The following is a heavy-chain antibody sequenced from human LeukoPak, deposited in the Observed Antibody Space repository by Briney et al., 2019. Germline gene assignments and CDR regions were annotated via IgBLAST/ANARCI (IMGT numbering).Heavy chain of an antibody. D-gene: IGHD2-8*01. CDR1: GYTFTGYY. V-gene: IGHV1-2*02. Sequence: GASVKVTCKAFGYTFTGYYMHWVRQAPGQGLEWMGWINPNSGGTNYAQKFRGRVTMTRDTSISTAYMELSRLRSDDTAVYYCARVGEDIVLMVYAGGFDYWGQGTLVTVSS. J-gene: IGHJ4*02. CDR3: ARVGEDIVLMVYAGGFDY. CDR2: INPNSGGT.